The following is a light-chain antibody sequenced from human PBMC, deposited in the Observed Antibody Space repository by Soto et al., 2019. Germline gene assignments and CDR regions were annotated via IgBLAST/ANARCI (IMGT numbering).Light chain of an antibody. CDR3: SAYGASSTL. CDR2: DVS. V-gene: IGLV2-14*03. CDR1: SSDIGGYNY. Sequence: QSVRTQPASVSGSPGQSITISCTGSSSDIGGYNYVSWYQQHPGKAPKLLIYDVSYRPSGIADRFSGSKSGNTASLTISGLHPDDEADYDCSAYGASSTLFGGGPKVTVL. J-gene: IGLJ2*01.